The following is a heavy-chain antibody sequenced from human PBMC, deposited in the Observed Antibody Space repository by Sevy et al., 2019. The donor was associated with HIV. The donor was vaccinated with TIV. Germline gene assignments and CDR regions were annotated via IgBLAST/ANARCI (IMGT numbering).Heavy chain of an antibody. CDR2: IKAKADGGTI. Sequence: GRSLRLSCAASGFTFSYAWMSWVRQAPGKGLEWIARIKAKADGGTIEDAAPVKGRFTISRDDSKNTLYLQMNSLKTEDTAVYYCNTDPIILLLVTNGLDVWGQGTTVTVSS. V-gene: IGHV3-15*01. D-gene: IGHD2-8*02. CDR3: NTDPIILLLVTNGLDV. J-gene: IGHJ6*02. CDR1: GFTFSYAW.